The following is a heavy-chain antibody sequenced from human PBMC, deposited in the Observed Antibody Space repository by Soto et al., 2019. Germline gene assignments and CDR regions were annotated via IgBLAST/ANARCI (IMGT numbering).Heavy chain of an antibody. D-gene: IGHD5-18*01. V-gene: IGHV5-10-1*01. J-gene: IGHJ6*02. CDR3: ARTSMQSRGYSYGHGGMDV. Sequence: GESLKISCKGSGYSFTSYWIDWVRQMPGKGLEWMGRIDPSDSYTNYSPSFQGHVTISTDKSISTACLQWSSLKASDTAMYYCARTSMQSRGYSYGHGGMDVWGQGTTVTVSS. CDR2: IDPSDSYT. CDR1: GYSFTSYW.